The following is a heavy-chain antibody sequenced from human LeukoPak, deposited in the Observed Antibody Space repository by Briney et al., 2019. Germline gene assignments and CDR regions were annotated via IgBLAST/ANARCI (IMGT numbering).Heavy chain of an antibody. CDR1: GFTFSSYW. V-gene: IGHV3-7*03. CDR2: IRQDGSEK. D-gene: IGHD2/OR15-2a*01. Sequence: PGGSLRLSCAAPGFTFSSYWMHWVRQAPGKGLEWVANIRQDGSEKYYVDSVKGRFTISRDNAKNSLCLQMNSLRAEDTAVYYCARVLVGFFDYWGQGTLVTVSS. CDR3: ARVLVGFFDY. J-gene: IGHJ4*02.